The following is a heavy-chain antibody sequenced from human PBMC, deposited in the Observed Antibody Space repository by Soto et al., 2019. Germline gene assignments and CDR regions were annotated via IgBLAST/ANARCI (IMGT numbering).Heavy chain of an antibody. D-gene: IGHD6-13*01. J-gene: IGHJ6*03. CDR1: GGTFSSYT. Sequence: ASVKVSCKASGGTFSSYTISWVRQAPGQGLEWMGGIIPILGIANYAQKFQGRVTITTNKSTSTAYMELSSLRAEDAAVYYCARGDRGIAAGPYYYYYMDVWGKGTTVTVSS. CDR2: IIPILGIA. V-gene: IGHV1-69*10. CDR3: ARGDRGIAAGPYYYYYMDV.